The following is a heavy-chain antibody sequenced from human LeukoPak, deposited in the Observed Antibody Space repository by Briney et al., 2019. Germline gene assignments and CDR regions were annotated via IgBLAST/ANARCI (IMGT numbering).Heavy chain of an antibody. CDR1: GFTFSSYA. V-gene: IGHV3-23*01. CDR3: AKGRKIAGPIQRSGYYFDY. D-gene: IGHD3-22*01. Sequence: PGGSLRLSCAASGFTFSSYAMSWVRQAPGKGLEWVSGISGSGGSTYYADSVKGRFTISRDNSKNTLYLQMNSLRAEDTAVYYCAKGRKIAGPIQRSGYYFDYWGQGTLVTVSS. J-gene: IGHJ4*02. CDR2: ISGSGGST.